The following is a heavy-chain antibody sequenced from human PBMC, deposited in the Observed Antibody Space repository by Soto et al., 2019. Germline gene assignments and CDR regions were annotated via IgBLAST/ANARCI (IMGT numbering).Heavy chain of an antibody. CDR1: GFTFSSYA. J-gene: IGHJ4*02. Sequence: PGGSLRLSCAASGFTFSSYAMSWVRQAPGKGLEWVSAISGSGGSTYYADSVKGRFTISRDNSKNTLYLQMNSLRAEDTAVYYCAKDLVYCSGGSCYSCFDYWGQGTLVTVSS. V-gene: IGHV3-23*01. CDR2: ISGSGGST. D-gene: IGHD2-15*01. CDR3: AKDLVYCSGGSCYSCFDY.